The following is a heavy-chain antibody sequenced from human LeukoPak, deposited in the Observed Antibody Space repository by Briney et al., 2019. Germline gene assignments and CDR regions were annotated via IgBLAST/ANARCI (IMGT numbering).Heavy chain of an antibody. CDR3: ALGDTAMLS. J-gene: IGHJ5*02. CDR1: GFTFSDHW. V-gene: IGHV3-7*01. Sequence: GGSLRLSCAASGFTFSDHWMSWVRQAPGKGLEWVANIKQDGSDKYYVDSVKGRFTISRDNAKNPLYLQMNSLGAEDTAVYYCALGDTAMLSWGQGTLVTVSS. D-gene: IGHD5-18*01. CDR2: IKQDGSDK.